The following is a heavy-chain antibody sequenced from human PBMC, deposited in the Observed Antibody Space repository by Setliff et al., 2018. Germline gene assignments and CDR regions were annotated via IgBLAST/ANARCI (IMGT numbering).Heavy chain of an antibody. V-gene: IGHV3-20*04. Sequence: PGGSLRLSCVASGFTFDDYDMAWVRQAPGKGLEWVAGIKWNGGDRGYADSVRGRFTISRDNAKNSLHLQMDSLRAEDTALYYCARLALTGYDSSGYYYALDYYYYMDVWGKGTTVTVSS. CDR2: IKWNGGDR. J-gene: IGHJ6*03. CDR3: ARLALTGYDSSGYYYALDYYYYMDV. D-gene: IGHD3-22*01. CDR1: GFTFDDYD.